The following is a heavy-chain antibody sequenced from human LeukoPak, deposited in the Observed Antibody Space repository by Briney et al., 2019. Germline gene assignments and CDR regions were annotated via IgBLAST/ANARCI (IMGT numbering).Heavy chain of an antibody. CDR1: GFSVISYW. D-gene: IGHD3-22*01. V-gene: IGHV3-74*01. J-gene: IGHJ3*02. CDR2: TDPYGGDT. CDR3: ARGPYYYDSVGHPDI. Sequence: PGGALRLSCGASGFSVISYWMHWVRQTPEKRLVWVSYTDPYGGDTNYADSVKGRFTISRDNAKNTLYLKMNSLRVDDTAVYFCARGPYYYDSVGHPDIWGHGTMVTVSS.